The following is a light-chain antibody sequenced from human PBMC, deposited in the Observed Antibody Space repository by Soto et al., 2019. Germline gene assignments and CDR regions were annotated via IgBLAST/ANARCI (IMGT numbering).Light chain of an antibody. V-gene: IGLV2-8*01. CDR2: EVT. CDR1: SSDIGDYDY. J-gene: IGLJ1*01. Sequence: QLVLTQPASMSGSPGQSITISCTGTSSDIGDYDYVSWYQHHPGKVPKLVIYEVTKRPSGVPDRVSASKSGNTASLTVSGLRAEDEADYYCSSYAGSNNFVFGSGTKLTVL. CDR3: SSYAGSNNFV.